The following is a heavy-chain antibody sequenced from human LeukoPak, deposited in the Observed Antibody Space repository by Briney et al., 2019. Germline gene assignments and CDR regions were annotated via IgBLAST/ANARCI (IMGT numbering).Heavy chain of an antibody. CDR3: ARAISSSWFDP. Sequence: PSETLSLTCTVSGGSISSGSYYWSWIRQPAGKGLEWIGRIYTSGSTNYNPSLKSRVTISVDTSKNQFSLKLSSVTAADTAVYYCARAISSSWFDPWGQGTLVTVSS. CDR2: IYTSGST. D-gene: IGHD6-13*01. CDR1: GGSISSGSYY. V-gene: IGHV4-61*02. J-gene: IGHJ5*02.